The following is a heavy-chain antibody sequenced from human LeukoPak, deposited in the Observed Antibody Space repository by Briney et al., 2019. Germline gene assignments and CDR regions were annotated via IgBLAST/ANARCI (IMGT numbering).Heavy chain of an antibody. V-gene: IGHV3-48*01. Sequence: PGGSLRLSCAASGSTFSSYSMNWVRQAPGKGLEWVSYISSSSSTIYYADSVKGRFTISRDNAKNSLYLQMNSLRAEDTAVYYCATDLTTMVRGVNTKTKDYWGQGTLVTVSS. CDR2: ISSSSSTI. D-gene: IGHD3-10*01. J-gene: IGHJ4*02. CDR3: ATDLTTMVRGVNTKTKDY. CDR1: GSTFSSYS.